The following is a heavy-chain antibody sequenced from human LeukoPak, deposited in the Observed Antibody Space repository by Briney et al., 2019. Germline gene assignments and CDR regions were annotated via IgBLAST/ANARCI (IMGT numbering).Heavy chain of an antibody. D-gene: IGHD2-2*01. Sequence: PSETLSLTCTVSGGSISSGDYYWSWIRQHPGKGLEWIGYIYYSGSSYYNPSLKSQVTMSVDTSKNQFSLKLSSVTAADTAVYYCARDCSTISCPKLDYWGQGTLVTVSS. CDR3: ARDCSTISCPKLDY. V-gene: IGHV4-31*01. CDR1: GGSISSGDYY. J-gene: IGHJ4*02. CDR2: IYYSGSS.